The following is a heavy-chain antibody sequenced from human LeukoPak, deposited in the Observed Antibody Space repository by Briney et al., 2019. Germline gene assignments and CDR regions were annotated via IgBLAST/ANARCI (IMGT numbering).Heavy chain of an antibody. J-gene: IGHJ4*02. Sequence: ASVKVSCKASGYAFTSYYMHWVRQAPGQGLEWMGIINPSGGSTSYAQKFQGRVTMTSDTSTSTVYMELSSLRSEDTAVYYCARAGATINPFDYWGQGTLVTVSS. V-gene: IGHV1-46*01. CDR1: GYAFTSYY. D-gene: IGHD5-24*01. CDR2: INPSGGST. CDR3: ARAGATINPFDY.